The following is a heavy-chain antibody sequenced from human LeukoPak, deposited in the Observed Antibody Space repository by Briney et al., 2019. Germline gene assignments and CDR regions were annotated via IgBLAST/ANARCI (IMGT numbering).Heavy chain of an antibody. CDR3: ARRKFGELYFDY. CDR1: GFTFSSYA. Sequence: PGGSLRLSCAASGFTFSSYAMSWVRQAPGKGLEWVSAISGSGGSTYYADSVKGRFTISRDNSKNTLYLQMNSLRAEDTAVYYCARRKFGELYFDYWGQGTLVTVSS. J-gene: IGHJ4*02. V-gene: IGHV3-23*01. D-gene: IGHD3-10*01. CDR2: ISGSGGST.